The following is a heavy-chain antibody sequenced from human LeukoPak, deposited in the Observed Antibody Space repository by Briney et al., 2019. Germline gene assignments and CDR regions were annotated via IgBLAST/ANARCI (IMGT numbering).Heavy chain of an antibody. J-gene: IGHJ4*02. CDR1: GFTFSDYY. Sequence: PGGSLRLSCAASGFTFSDYYMSWIRQAPGKGLEWVSYISDSSGYTKDADSVKGRFTISRDNSRNTLYLQMNGLRAEDTAVYYCAKGFTGMDFWGQGSLVTVS. D-gene: IGHD3-16*01. CDR2: ISDSSGYT. V-gene: IGHV3-11*06. CDR3: AKGFTGMDF.